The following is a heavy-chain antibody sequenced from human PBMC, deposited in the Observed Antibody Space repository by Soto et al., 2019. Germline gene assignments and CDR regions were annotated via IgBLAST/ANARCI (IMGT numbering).Heavy chain of an antibody. CDR1: GYTFTSYG. D-gene: IGHD4-17*01. Sequence: QVQLVQSGAEVKKPGASVKVSCKASGYTFTSYGISWVRQAPGQGLEWMGWISAYNGNTNYAQKLQGRVTITADESTSTAYMELSSLRSEDTAVYYCARREFDGDYVLHFDLWGRGTLVTVSS. J-gene: IGHJ2*01. V-gene: IGHV1-18*01. CDR2: ISAYNGNT. CDR3: ARREFDGDYVLHFDL.